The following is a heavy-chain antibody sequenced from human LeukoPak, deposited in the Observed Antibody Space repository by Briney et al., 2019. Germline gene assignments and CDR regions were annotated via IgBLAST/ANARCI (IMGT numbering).Heavy chain of an antibody. V-gene: IGHV4-59*01. J-gene: IGHJ4*02. CDR3: ARGVGSGYTDY. Sequence: SETLSLTYTVSGGSLSNYYWTWIRQPPGKGLEWIGFISYSGNTNYNPSLKSRVTISLDTSKNQFSLKLISVTAADTAVYYCARGVGSGYTDYWGQGALVTVSS. CDR2: ISYSGNT. CDR1: GGSLSNYY. D-gene: IGHD3-22*01.